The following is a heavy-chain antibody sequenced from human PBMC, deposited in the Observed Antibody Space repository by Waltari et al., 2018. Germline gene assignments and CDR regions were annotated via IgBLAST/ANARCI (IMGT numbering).Heavy chain of an antibody. CDR3: ARESYYDSGGYSVS. J-gene: IGHJ4*02. V-gene: IGHV5-10-1*03. CDR1: GYIFTHYW. CDR2: IDPSEHYT. D-gene: IGHD3-22*01. Sequence: EVRLVQSGPVVKKPGESLTISCQGSGYIFTHYWISWVRQVPGKGLEWMAKIDPSEHYTNYSLSFTGHVTIATDKAINTAFLKWHTLKASDTGVYDCARESYYDSGGYSVSWGQGTLVTVSS.